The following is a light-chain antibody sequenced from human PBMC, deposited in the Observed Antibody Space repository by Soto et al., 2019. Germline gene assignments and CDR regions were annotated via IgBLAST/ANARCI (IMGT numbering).Light chain of an antibody. CDR2: DVS. Sequence: QSVLTQPASVSGSPGQSITISCTGTSTDVGAYNYASWYQQYPGDAPKVIIYDVSHRPAGVSNRFSGSKSGSTASLTISGLQTQDEADYYCSSYTSATTYVFGTGTKVTVL. CDR1: STDVGAYNY. J-gene: IGLJ1*01. CDR3: SSYTSATTYV. V-gene: IGLV2-14*01.